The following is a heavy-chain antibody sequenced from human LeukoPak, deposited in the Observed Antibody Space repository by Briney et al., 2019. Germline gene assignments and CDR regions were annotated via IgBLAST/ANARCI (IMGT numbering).Heavy chain of an antibody. J-gene: IGHJ3*02. CDR1: GFTFSSYW. Sequence: GGSLRLSCAASGFTFSSYWMSWVRQAPGKGLEWVANIKQDGSEKYYVDSVKGRFTISRDNAKNSLYLQMNSLRAEDTAVYYCAREQSSHWGPAPDAFDIWGQGTMVTVSS. CDR3: AREQSSHWGPAPDAFDI. D-gene: IGHD7-27*01. CDR2: IKQDGSEK. V-gene: IGHV3-7*01.